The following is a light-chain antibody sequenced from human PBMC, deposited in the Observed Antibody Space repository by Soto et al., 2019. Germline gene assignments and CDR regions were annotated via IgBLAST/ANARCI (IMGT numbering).Light chain of an antibody. CDR2: DVS. V-gene: IGLV2-11*01. CDR3: CSYAGSYTWV. CDR1: SSDVGGYNY. J-gene: IGLJ3*02. Sequence: QSALTQPASVSGSPGQSVTISCTGTSSDVGGYNYVSWYQQHPGKAPKLMIYDVSKRPSGVPDRFFGSKSGNTASLTISGLQAEDEADYYCCSYAGSYTWVFGGGTKVTVL.